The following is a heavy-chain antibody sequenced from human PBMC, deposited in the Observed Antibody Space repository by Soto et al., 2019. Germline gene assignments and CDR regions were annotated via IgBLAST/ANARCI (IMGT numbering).Heavy chain of an antibody. D-gene: IGHD1-1*01. CDR1: GFTVSSNY. V-gene: IGHV3-53*01. CDR2: IYSGGST. CDR3: ARDRGSGWNAPFDY. Sequence: EVQLVESGGGLIQPGGSLRLSCAASGFTVSSNYMSWVRQAPGKGLEWVSVIYSGGSTYYADSVKGRFTISRDNSKNTLYLQMNSLRAEDTAVYYCARDRGSGWNAPFDYWGQGTLVTVSS. J-gene: IGHJ4*02.